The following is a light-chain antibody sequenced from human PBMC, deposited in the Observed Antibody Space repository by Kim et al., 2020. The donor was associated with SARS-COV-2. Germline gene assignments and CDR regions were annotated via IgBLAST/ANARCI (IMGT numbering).Light chain of an antibody. CDR2: YDS. V-gene: IGLV3-21*04. J-gene: IGLJ2*01. CDR3: HVWDSSSDHVV. CDR1: NIGSKS. Sequence: SYELTQPPSVSVAPGKTARITCGGNNIGSKSVHWYKQKPGQAPVLVIYYDSDRPSGIPERFSGSNSGNTATLTISRVEAGDEADYYCHVWDSSSDHVVFGGGTQLTVL.